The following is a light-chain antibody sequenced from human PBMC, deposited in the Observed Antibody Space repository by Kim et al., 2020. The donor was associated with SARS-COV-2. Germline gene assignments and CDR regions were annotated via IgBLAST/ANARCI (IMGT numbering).Light chain of an antibody. CDR2: YDS. V-gene: IGLV3-21*04. Sequence: SYELTLPPSVSVAPGKTARITCGGNNIGSKSVHWYQQKPGQAPVLVIYYDSDRPSGIPERFSGSNSGNTATLTISRVEAGDEADYYCQVWDTSSDHPGVFGGGTQLTVL. J-gene: IGLJ2*01. CDR1: NIGSKS. CDR3: QVWDTSSDHPGV.